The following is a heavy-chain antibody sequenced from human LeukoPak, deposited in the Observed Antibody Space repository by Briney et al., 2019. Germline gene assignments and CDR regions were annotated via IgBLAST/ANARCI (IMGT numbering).Heavy chain of an antibody. CDR3: ARWYYYETSGLYYGSFDN. Sequence: GGSLRLSCAASGFTFSSYAMTWVRQAPGKGLEWVSAISGSGGSTYYADSVKGRFSISRDNSKNTLYLQMNSLRAEDTAVYYCARWYYYETSGLYYGSFDNWGQGTLVTVSS. V-gene: IGHV3-23*01. D-gene: IGHD3-22*01. CDR1: GFTFSSYA. CDR2: ISGSGGST. J-gene: IGHJ5*02.